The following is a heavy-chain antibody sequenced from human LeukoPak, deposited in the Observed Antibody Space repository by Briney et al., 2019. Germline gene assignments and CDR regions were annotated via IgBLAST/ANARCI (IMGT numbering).Heavy chain of an antibody. Sequence: GGSLRLSCAASGFTFSTYWMSWVRQAPGKGLEWVAIIKQDGTEKYYVDSVKGRFTISRENAENSLCLQMNSLRAEDTAVYYCAGGVGASHFDYWGQGTLVTVSS. CDR3: AGGVGASHFDY. V-gene: IGHV3-7*04. CDR2: IKQDGTEK. CDR1: GFTFSTYW. J-gene: IGHJ4*02. D-gene: IGHD1-26*01.